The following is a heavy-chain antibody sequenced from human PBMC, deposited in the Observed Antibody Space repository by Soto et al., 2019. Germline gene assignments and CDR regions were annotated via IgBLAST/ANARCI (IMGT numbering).Heavy chain of an antibody. V-gene: IGHV3-9*01. CDR3: AKDQRYCSGGSCYPYYFDY. Sequence: GGSLRLSCAASGFTFDDCAMHWVRQAPGKGLEWVSGISWNSGSIGYADSVKGRFTISRDNAKNSLYLQMNSLRAEDTALYYCAKDQRYCSGGSCYPYYFDYWGQGTLVTVSS. J-gene: IGHJ4*02. D-gene: IGHD2-15*01. CDR2: ISWNSGSI. CDR1: GFTFDDCA.